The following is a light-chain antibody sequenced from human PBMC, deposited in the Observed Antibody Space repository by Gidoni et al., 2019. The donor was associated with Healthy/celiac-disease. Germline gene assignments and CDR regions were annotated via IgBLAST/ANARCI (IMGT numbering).Light chain of an antibody. J-gene: IGKJ4*01. Sequence: DIQMTQSPSSLSASVVDRVTITCRASQSISSYLNWYQQKPGKAPKLLIYAASSLQSGVPSRFTGSGSGTDFTLTISSLHPEDFATYYCQQCYSTPLTSGGGTRVEIK. CDR1: QSISSY. V-gene: IGKV1-39*01. CDR3: QQCYSTPLT. CDR2: AAS.